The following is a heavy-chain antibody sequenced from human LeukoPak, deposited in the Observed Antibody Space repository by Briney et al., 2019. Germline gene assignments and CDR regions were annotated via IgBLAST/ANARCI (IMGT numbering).Heavy chain of an antibody. J-gene: IGHJ4*02. CDR1: GGSISSSSYY. CDR3: ARGARRYFDY. V-gene: IGHV4-31*03. CDR2: IYYSGTT. Sequence: SETLSLTCTVSGGSISSSSYYWGWIRQHPGKGLEWIGYIYYSGTTYYNPSLKSRVTISVDTSKNQFSLKLSSVTAADTAVYYCARGARRYFDYWGQGTLVTVSS.